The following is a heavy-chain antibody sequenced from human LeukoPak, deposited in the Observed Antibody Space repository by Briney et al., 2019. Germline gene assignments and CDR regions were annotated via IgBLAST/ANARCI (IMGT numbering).Heavy chain of an antibody. J-gene: IGHJ6*03. CDR2: IYHSGST. Sequence: PSETLSLTCTVSGYSISSGYYWGWIRQPPGKGLEWIGNIYHSGSTYHNPSLKSRVTISVDTSKNHFSLKLNSVTAADTAVYYCAREGRWAENTRTYFMDVWGKGTTVTVSS. CDR3: AREGRWAENTRTYFMDV. D-gene: IGHD4-23*01. CDR1: GYSISSGYY. V-gene: IGHV4-38-2*02.